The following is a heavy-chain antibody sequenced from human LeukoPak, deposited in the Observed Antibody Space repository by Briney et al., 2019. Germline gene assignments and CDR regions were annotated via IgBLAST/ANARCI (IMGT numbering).Heavy chain of an antibody. D-gene: IGHD3-22*01. CDR2: INPNSGGT. CDR3: AREVQYYYDSSGYYGGVDAFDI. J-gene: IGHJ3*02. CDR1: GYTFTGYY. Sequence: ASVKVSCKASGYTFTGYYMHWVRQAPGQGLEWMGWINPNSGGTNYAQKFQGRVTMTRDTSISTAYMELSRLRSDDTAVYYCAREVQYYYDSSGYYGGVDAFDIWGQGTMVTVSS. V-gene: IGHV1-2*02.